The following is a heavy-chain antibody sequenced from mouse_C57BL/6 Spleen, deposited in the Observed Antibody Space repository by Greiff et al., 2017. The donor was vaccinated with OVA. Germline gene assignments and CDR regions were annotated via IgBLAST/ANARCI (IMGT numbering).Heavy chain of an antibody. CDR3: ARGGYYAMDY. J-gene: IGHJ4*01. CDR2: ISSGSSTI. CDR1: GFTFSDYG. Sequence: EVKVVESGGGLVKPGGSLKLSCAASGFTFSDYGMHWVRQAPEKGLEWVAYISSGSSTIYYADTVKGRFTISRDNAKNTLFLQMTSLRSEDTAMYYCARGGYYAMDYWGQGTSVTVSS. V-gene: IGHV5-17*01.